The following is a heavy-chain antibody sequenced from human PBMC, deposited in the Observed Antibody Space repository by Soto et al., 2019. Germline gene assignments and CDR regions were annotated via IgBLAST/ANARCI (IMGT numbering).Heavy chain of an antibody. Sequence: ASVKVSSKASGYTFSSYGISWVRQAPGQGLEWMGWISAYNGNTDYAQKLQGRVTMTTDTSTSRAYMELRSLRSDDTAVYYCARDYSVRGVIIGLDYWGQGTLVTVSS. CDR3: ARDYSVRGVIIGLDY. V-gene: IGHV1-18*01. CDR1: GYTFSSYG. D-gene: IGHD3-10*02. J-gene: IGHJ4*02. CDR2: ISAYNGNT.